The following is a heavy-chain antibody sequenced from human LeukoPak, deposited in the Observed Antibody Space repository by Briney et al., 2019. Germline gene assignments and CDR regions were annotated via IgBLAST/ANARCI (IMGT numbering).Heavy chain of an antibody. V-gene: IGHV1-8*01. CDR1: GYTFTSYD. D-gene: IGHD2-2*01. Sequence: ASVKVSCKASGYTFTSYDINWVRQATGQGLEWMGWMNPNSGNTGYAQKFQGRVTMTRNTSISTAYMELSSLRSEGTAVYYCARGLVPAAISYYYYYYMDVWGKGTTVTVSS. CDR3: ARGLVPAAISYYYYYYMDV. CDR2: MNPNSGNT. J-gene: IGHJ6*03.